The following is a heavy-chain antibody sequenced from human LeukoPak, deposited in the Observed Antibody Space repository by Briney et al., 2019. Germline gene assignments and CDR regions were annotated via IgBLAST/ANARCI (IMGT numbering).Heavy chain of an antibody. CDR1: GIILSCYW. J-gene: IGHJ5*01. CDR2: IKQDGSEK. CDR3: AREFRSGYNSRWFDY. V-gene: IGHV3-7*01. D-gene: IGHD6-19*01. Sequence: GGSLRLSCAASGIILSCYWMSWVRQAPGKGLEWVANIKQDGSEKWYVDSVKGRFTISRDNAKNSLYLQMNSLRVEDTAVYYCAREFRSGYNSRWFDYWGQGTLVTVSS.